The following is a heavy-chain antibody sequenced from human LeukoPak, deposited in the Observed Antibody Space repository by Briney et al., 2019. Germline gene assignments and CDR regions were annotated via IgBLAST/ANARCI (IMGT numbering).Heavy chain of an antibody. V-gene: IGHV3-7*01. CDR2: TNQDGSEK. CDR1: GFTFSRFW. CDR3: GVGIAPAA. J-gene: IGHJ1*01. Sequence: PGGSLRLSCSASGFTFSRFWMSWVRHVPGKGLEWVANTNQDGSEKYHVDSVKGRFSVSRDNAKKSLYLEMNNLRTDDTALYYCGVGIAPAAWGQGTLVTVSS. D-gene: IGHD6-13*01.